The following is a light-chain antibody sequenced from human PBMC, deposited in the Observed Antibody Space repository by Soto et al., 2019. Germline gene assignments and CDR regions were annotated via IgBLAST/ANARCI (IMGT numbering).Light chain of an antibody. CDR2: DVN. CDR1: NSDVGGYNF. V-gene: IGLV2-14*03. CDR3: SSYTSGDTYV. Sequence: QSVLTQHASVSGSPGQSITISCTGTNSDVGGYNFVSWYQHHPGKAPKLMIYDVNNRPSGVSNRFSGSKSGNTASLTISGLQAEDEADYYCSSYTSGDTYVFGTGTKVTVL. J-gene: IGLJ1*01.